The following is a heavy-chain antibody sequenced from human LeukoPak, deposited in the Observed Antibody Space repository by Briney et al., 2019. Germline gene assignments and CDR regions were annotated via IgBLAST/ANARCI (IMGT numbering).Heavy chain of an antibody. CDR2: IDPHGSET. J-gene: IGHJ4*03. V-gene: IGHV3-7*01. CDR3: SRIWYFGDNNWRYFDY. D-gene: IGHD1-1*01. Sequence: GGSLRLSCAASGFSFSNYWMSWVRQAPGKGLEWVANIDPHGSETQYVGSVKGRFTTSGDNAKNSLYVQMNGLRAEYTAIYYCSRIWYFGDNNWRYFDYWGQGTLVTVAS. CDR1: GFSFSNYW.